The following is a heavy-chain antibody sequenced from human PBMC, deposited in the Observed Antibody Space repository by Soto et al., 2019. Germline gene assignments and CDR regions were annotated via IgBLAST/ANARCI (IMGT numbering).Heavy chain of an antibody. V-gene: IGHV4-34*01. J-gene: IGHJ6*03. CDR1: GGSFSGYY. Sequence: SETLSLTCAVYGGSFSGYYWSWIRQPPGKGLEWIGEINHSGSTNYNPSLKSRVTISVDTSKNQFSLKLSSVTAADTAVYYCARQSPPDILTGNYYYYYMDVWGKGTTVTVSS. D-gene: IGHD3-9*01. CDR3: ARQSPPDILTGNYYYYYMDV. CDR2: INHSGST.